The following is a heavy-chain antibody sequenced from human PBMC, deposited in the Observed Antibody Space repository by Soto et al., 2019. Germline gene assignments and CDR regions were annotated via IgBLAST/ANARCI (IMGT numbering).Heavy chain of an antibody. Sequence: SETLSLTCPVSGGSVSRGSYYWRRIRQPPGTGLEWIGYLYYSGSTNYNPSVKSRVTISVDTSKNQFSLKLSSVTPADTAVYCCAREILVSHWFAPGSQGTRVTVPS. CDR1: GGSVSRGSYY. D-gene: IGHD3-3*01. J-gene: IGHJ5*02. CDR3: AREILVSHWFAP. V-gene: IGHV4-61*01. CDR2: LYYSGST.